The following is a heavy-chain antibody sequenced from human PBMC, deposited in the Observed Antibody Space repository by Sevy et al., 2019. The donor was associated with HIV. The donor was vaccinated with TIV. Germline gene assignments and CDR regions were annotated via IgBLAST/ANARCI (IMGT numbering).Heavy chain of an antibody. J-gene: IGHJ6*02. D-gene: IGHD3-3*01. CDR1: GFSFKNYG. Sequence: GGSLRLSCEASGFSFKNYGMHWVRQAPGKGLDWVALIWYDGSNKYYAESVKGRFTASKDISTNTLYLQMDSLRVEDTALYYCARDREDYDYWSGKPDYNYYGMDVWGQGTMVTVSS. CDR3: ARDREDYDYWSGKPDYNYYGMDV. CDR2: IWYDGSNK. V-gene: IGHV3-33*01.